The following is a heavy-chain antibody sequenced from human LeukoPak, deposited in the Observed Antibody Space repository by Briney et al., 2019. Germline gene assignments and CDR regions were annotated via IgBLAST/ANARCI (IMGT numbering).Heavy chain of an antibody. V-gene: IGHV1-2*02. D-gene: IGHD3-9*01. J-gene: IGHJ5*02. Sequence: ASVKVSCKASGYTFTGYYMNWVRQAPGQGLEWMGWINSDSGSTKYAQKFQGRVTMTRDTSITTVYMDLTRLTSDDTAVYYCARNFDMKGFDPWGQGTLVTVSS. CDR3: ARNFDMKGFDP. CDR2: INSDSGST. CDR1: GYTFTGYY.